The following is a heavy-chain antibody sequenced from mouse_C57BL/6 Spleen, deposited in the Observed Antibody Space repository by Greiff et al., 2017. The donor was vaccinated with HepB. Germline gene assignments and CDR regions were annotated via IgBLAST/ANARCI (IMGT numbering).Heavy chain of an antibody. V-gene: IGHV1-82*01. CDR2: IYPGDGDT. J-gene: IGHJ2*01. D-gene: IGHD1-1*01. Sequence: QVQLQQSGPELVKPGASVKISCRASGYAFSSSWMNWVKQRPGKGLEWIGRIYPGDGDTNYNGKFKGKATLTADKSSSTAYMQLSSLTSEDSAVYFCARGDTTVVAPFDYWGQGTTLTVSS. CDR3: ARGDTTVVAPFDY. CDR1: GYAFSSSW.